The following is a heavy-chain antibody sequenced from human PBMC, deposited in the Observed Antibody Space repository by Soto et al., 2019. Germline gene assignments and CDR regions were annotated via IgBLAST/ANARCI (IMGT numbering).Heavy chain of an antibody. CDR1: GYSFTSYW. CDR3: AGGGVRGVITRTRDYYGMDV. V-gene: IGHV5-51*01. Sequence: PVESLKISCKGSGYSFTSYWIGWVRQMPGKGLDWMGIIYPGDSHTRYSPSFQGQVTISADKSISTAHLQLSSLKASDTAMYYCAGGGVRGVITRTRDYYGMDVWGQGTTVTVSS. J-gene: IGHJ6*02. CDR2: IYPGDSHT. D-gene: IGHD3-10*01.